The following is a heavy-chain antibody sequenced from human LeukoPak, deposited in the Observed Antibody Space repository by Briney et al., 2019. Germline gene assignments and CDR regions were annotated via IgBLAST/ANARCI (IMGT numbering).Heavy chain of an antibody. Sequence: SETLSLTCTVSGGSIGSHYWTWIRQPPGKGLEWIGYIYYSGGTNYNPSLKSRVTMSVDTSKNQFSLKLSSVTAADTAVYYCASLTTNWFDPWGQGTLVTVSS. J-gene: IGHJ5*02. CDR3: ASLTTNWFDP. CDR1: GGSIGSHY. V-gene: IGHV4-59*11. CDR2: IYYSGGT. D-gene: IGHD1-14*01.